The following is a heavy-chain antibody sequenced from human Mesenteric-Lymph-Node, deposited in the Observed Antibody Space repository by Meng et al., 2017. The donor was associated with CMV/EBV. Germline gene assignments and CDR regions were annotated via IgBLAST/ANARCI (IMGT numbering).Heavy chain of an antibody. V-gene: IGHV3-21*01. CDR2: ISSSGTYI. Sequence: GESLKISCAASGFTFSSYWMNWVRQAPGKGLEWVSSISSSGTYIYYADSLKGRFAISRDNAKNLLYLQMNSLRAEDTAVYFCARDTDYDSSGYYLDYWGQGTLVTVSS. D-gene: IGHD3-22*01. J-gene: IGHJ4*02. CDR3: ARDTDYDSSGYYLDY. CDR1: GFTFSSYW.